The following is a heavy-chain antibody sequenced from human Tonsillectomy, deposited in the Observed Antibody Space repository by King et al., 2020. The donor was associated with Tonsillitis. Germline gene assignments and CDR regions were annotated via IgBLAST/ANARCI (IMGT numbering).Heavy chain of an antibody. CDR2: ISSNGGST. CDR3: AREFYHGMDV. Sequence: VQLVESGGGLVQPGGSLRLSCAASGFTFSSYAMHWVRQAPGKGLEYVSTISSNGGSTYYGRFTISRDNSKNTLYLQMGSLRAEDMAVYYCAREFYHGMDVWGQGTTVTVSS. V-gene: IGHV3-64*01. CDR1: GFTFSSYA. J-gene: IGHJ6*02.